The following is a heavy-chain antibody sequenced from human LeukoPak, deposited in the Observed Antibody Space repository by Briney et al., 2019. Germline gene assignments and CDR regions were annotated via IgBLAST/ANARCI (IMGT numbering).Heavy chain of an antibody. Sequence: GGSLRLSCAASGFTLSSYVMSWVRQAPGKGLEWVSLISGSGGTTYYADSVTGRFTIPRDNSKNTLYLQMDSLRAEGTAVYYCAKDRKVHGDWGQGTLVTVSS. CDR3: AKDRKVHGD. CDR1: GFTLSSYV. CDR2: ISGSGGTT. D-gene: IGHD1-14*01. V-gene: IGHV3-23*01. J-gene: IGHJ4*02.